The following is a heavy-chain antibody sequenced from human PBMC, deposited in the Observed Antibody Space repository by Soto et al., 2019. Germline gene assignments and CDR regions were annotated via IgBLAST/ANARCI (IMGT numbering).Heavy chain of an antibody. CDR1: GGSISSGGYY. D-gene: IGHD3-10*01. V-gene: IGHV4-31*03. Sequence: SETLSLTCTVSGGSISSGGYYWSWIRQHPGKGLEWIGYIYYSGSTYYNPSLKSRVTISVDTSKDQFSLKLSSVTAADTAVYYCARIWFGESLIYFDYWGQGTLVTVSS. CDR3: ARIWFGESLIYFDY. CDR2: IYYSGST. J-gene: IGHJ4*02.